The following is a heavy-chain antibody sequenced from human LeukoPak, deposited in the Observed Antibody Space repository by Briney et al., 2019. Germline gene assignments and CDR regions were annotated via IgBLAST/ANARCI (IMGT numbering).Heavy chain of an antibody. CDR2: IIPILGIA. V-gene: IGHV1-69*04. D-gene: IGHD3-10*01. Sequence: ASVKVSCKASGGTFSSYAISWVRQAPGQGLEWMGRIIPILGIANYAQKFQGRVTITADKSTSTAYMELSSLRSEDTAVYYCARDPRATGVYYYGMDVWGQGTTVTVSS. CDR3: ARDPRATGVYYYGMDV. J-gene: IGHJ6*02. CDR1: GGTFSSYA.